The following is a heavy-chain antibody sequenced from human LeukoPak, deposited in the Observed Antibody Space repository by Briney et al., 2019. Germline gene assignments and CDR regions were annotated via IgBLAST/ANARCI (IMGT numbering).Heavy chain of an antibody. Sequence: SETLSLTCVVYGASFSDYYWTWIRQPPGKGLEWIGEINRSGSTNYNPSLKSRVTISVDTSKNQFSLKLSSVTAADTAVYYCARTLCSGGSCYLHYWGQGTLVTVSS. CDR3: ARTLCSGGSCYLHY. CDR2: INRSGST. J-gene: IGHJ4*02. D-gene: IGHD2-15*01. CDR1: GASFSDYY. V-gene: IGHV4-34*01.